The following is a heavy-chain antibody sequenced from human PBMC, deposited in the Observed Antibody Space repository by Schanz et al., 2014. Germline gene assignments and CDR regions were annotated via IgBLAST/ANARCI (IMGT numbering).Heavy chain of an antibody. CDR2: IGTSGGT. V-gene: IGHV3-23*01. CDR3: AKIERNED. D-gene: IGHD1-1*01. J-gene: IGHJ4*02. CDR1: GLIFSNYV. Sequence: EVHPLESGGGLVQPGGSLKLSCAASGLIFSNYVMSWVRQAPGKGLEWVSTIGTSGGTNYAESVKGRFTISRDNSKNTLYLQMNSLRAEDTAVYFCAKIERNEDWGQGTLVTVSS.